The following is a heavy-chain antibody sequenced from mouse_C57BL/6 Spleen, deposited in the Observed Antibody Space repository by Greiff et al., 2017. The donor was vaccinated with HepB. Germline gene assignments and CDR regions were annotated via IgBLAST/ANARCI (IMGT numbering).Heavy chain of an antibody. CDR2: INYDGSST. CDR3: ARAGRRLLLYFDV. CDR1: GFTFSDYY. Sequence: EVKLMESEGGLVQPGSSMKLSCTASGFTFSDYYMAWVRQVPEKGLEWVANINYDGSSTYYLDSLKSRFIISRDNAKNILYLQMSSLKSEDTATYYCARAGRRLLLYFDVWGTGTTVTVSS. V-gene: IGHV5-16*01. J-gene: IGHJ1*03. D-gene: IGHD2-3*01.